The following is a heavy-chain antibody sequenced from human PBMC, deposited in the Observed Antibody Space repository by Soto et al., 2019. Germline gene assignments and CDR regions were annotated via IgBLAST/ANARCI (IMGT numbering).Heavy chain of an antibody. D-gene: IGHD2-2*01. CDR2: IYPGDATT. V-gene: IGHV5-51*01. CDR1: GYRFSSFW. CDR3: ARQEASYQFDY. Sequence: GESLKISCKISGYRFSSFWIAWVRQKPGKGLEWMGIIYPGDATTIYSPSFQGQVTISADKSTSTAYLQWSSLKASDTAMYYCARQEASYQFDYWGQGTLVTVSS. J-gene: IGHJ4*02.